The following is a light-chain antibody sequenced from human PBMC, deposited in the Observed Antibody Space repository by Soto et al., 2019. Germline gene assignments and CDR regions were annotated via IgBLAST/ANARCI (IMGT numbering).Light chain of an antibody. V-gene: IGKV3-15*01. J-gene: IGKJ1*01. Sequence: EIVLTQSPATLSLSPVERSTLPCRASQSVSTNLAWYQQKPGQAPRLLIYGASTRATGIPARFSGSGSGTEFTLTISSLQSEDFAVYYCQQYNDWPATFGQGTKVDI. CDR3: QQYNDWPAT. CDR2: GAS. CDR1: QSVSTN.